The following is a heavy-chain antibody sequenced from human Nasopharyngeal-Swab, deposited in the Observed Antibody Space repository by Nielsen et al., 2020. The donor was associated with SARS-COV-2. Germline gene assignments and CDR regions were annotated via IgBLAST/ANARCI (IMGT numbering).Heavy chain of an antibody. CDR3: ARDGFGQPLEAFDI. V-gene: IGHV4-59*01. J-gene: IGHJ3*02. Sequence: SETLSLTCTVSGGSISSYYWSWIRQPPGKGLEWIGYIYYSGSTNYNPSLKSRVTISVDTSKNQFSLKLSSVTAADTPVYYCARDGFGQPLEAFDIWGQGTMVTVSS. D-gene: IGHD6-13*01. CDR1: GGSISSYY. CDR2: IYYSGST.